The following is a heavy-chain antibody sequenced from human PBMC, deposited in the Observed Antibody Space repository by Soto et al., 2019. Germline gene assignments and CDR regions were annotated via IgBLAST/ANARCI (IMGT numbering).Heavy chain of an antibody. D-gene: IGHD3-9*01. CDR2: INDRGSI. J-gene: IGHJ2*01. V-gene: IGHV4-34*01. Sequence: QVQLQQWGAGPLRPLETLSLTCGVSGGSFSGYYWAWIRQSPGKGLEWIGEINDRGSINYNPSLKSRVSISVDSSKHHYPLNLRSVTAAATAVYYCARESDDILTGPPWVWYFDLWGRGTLVTVSS. CDR1: GGSFSGYY. CDR3: ARESDDILTGPPWVWYFDL.